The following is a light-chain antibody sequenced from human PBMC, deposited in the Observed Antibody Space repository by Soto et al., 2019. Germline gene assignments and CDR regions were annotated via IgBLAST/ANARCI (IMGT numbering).Light chain of an antibody. V-gene: IGKV1-9*01. CDR2: AAS. Sequence: PFTQSPAFLSASVGDRVTITCRASQGISSYLAWYQQKQGTAPRLLMYAASTLQSGVPSRFSVSGSGTELTLKISSLKPEDGETDEGQQLKSYPQTFGQGTKVDIK. CDR3: QQLKSYPQT. J-gene: IGKJ1*01. CDR1: QGISSY.